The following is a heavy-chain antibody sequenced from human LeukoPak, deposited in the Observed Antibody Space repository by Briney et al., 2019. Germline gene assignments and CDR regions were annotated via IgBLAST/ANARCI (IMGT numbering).Heavy chain of an antibody. CDR1: GFTFSSYA. J-gene: IGHJ4*02. Sequence: GGSLRLSCAASGFTFSSYAMNWVRQAPGKGLEWVSAISDSGGSTFQADSVKGRLTISRDNSKNTLYLQMNSLRAEDPAIYYCAKTLAVAGAFDNWGQGTLVTVSS. D-gene: IGHD6-19*01. CDR3: AKTLAVAGAFDN. V-gene: IGHV3-23*01. CDR2: ISDSGGST.